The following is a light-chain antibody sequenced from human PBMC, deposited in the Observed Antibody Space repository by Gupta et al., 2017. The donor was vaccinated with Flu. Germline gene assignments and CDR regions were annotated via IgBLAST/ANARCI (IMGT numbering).Light chain of an antibody. CDR1: QSLVYSDGNTY. J-gene: IGKJ3*01. Sequence: DVVMTQSPLSLPVTLGQPASISCRSSQSLVYSDGNTYLNWFQQRPGHSPRRLIYEVSNRDSGVPDRFSGSGSGTDFTLKISRVEAEDVGVYYCRQGTHWPFTFGPGTKVDIK. CDR2: EVS. V-gene: IGKV2-30*01. CDR3: RQGTHWPFT.